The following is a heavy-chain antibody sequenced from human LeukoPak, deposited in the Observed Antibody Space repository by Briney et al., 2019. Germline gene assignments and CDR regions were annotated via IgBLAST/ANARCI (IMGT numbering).Heavy chain of an antibody. CDR2: TYYSGST. J-gene: IGHJ4*02. CDR3: ARNGELYDY. V-gene: IGHV4-59*01. CDR1: GGSISSYY. D-gene: IGHD3-10*01. Sequence: PSGTLSLTCAVSGGSISSYYWSWIRQPPGKGLEWIGYTYYSGSTNYNPSLKSRVTISVDTSKNQFSLKLSSVTAADTAVYYCARNGELYDYWGQGTLVTVSS.